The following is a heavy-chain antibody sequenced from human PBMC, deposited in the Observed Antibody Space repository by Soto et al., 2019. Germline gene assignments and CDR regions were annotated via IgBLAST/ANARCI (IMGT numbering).Heavy chain of an antibody. CDR1: GGTFSSYT. V-gene: IGHV1-69*08. CDR3: ARETSGTTRDY. CDR2: IIPILGIA. J-gene: IGHJ4*02. D-gene: IGHD4-17*01. Sequence: QVQLVQSGAEVKKPGSSVNVSCKASGGTFSSYTISWVRQAPGQGLEWMGRIIPILGIANYAQKFQGRVTITADKSTSTAYMELSSLRSEDTAVYYCARETSGTTRDYWGQGTLVTVSS.